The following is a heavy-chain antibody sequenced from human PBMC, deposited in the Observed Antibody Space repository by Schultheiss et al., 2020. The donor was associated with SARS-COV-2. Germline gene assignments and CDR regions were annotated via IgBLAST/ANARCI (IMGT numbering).Heavy chain of an antibody. V-gene: IGHV3-20*04. CDR3: AREGNYYDSSGYSDAFDI. Sequence: GGSLRLSCAASGFTFDDYGMSWVRQAPGKGLEWVSGISGSGGSTYYADSVKGRFTISRDNAKNTLYLQMNSLRAEDTAVYYCAREGNYYDSSGYSDAFDIWGQGTMVTVSS. D-gene: IGHD3-22*01. CDR2: ISGSGGST. J-gene: IGHJ3*02. CDR1: GFTFDDYG.